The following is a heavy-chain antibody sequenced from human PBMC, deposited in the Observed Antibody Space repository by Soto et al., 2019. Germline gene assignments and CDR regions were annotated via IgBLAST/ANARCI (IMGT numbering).Heavy chain of an antibody. CDR3: ARAGNIAADGTKVQSWFDP. V-gene: IGHV3-30-3*01. D-gene: IGHD6-13*01. Sequence: QVQLVESGGGVVQPGRSLRLSCAASGFTFSSYAMHWVRQAPGKGLEWVAVISYDGSNKYYEDSVKVRFTISRDNSKNPLYLQMNSLRAEDTAVYYCARAGNIAADGTKVQSWFDPWGQGTLVTVSS. CDR1: GFTFSSYA. CDR2: ISYDGSNK. J-gene: IGHJ5*02.